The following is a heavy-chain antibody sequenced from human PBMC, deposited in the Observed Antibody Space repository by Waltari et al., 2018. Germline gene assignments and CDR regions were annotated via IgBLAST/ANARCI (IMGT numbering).Heavy chain of an antibody. D-gene: IGHD3-3*01. J-gene: IGHJ5*02. V-gene: IGHV4-34*01. CDR1: GGSFSGFF. CDR2: INHSGST. Sequence: QVQLQQWGAGPLKTSETLSLTCAVYGGSFSGFFWIWIRQPPGKGLEWIGEINHSGSTNNNPSLKSRVTISLDTSKKHFSLKLNSVTAADTAVYYCARGRRWQEFSSWGQGTLVAVSS. CDR3: ARGRRWQEFSS.